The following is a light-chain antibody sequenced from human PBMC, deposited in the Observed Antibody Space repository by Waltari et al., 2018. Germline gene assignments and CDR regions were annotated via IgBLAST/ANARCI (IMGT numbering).Light chain of an antibody. CDR1: QSVSSS. Sequence: EVVLTQSPATLSLSPGDRATLSCSASQSVSSSLAWYQQKPGQAPGLLIYDASNRAPGIPSRFSGSGSATDFTLTISSLEPEDFAVYYCQQRSNWPYTFGQGTKLEIK. V-gene: IGKV3-11*01. J-gene: IGKJ2*01. CDR2: DAS. CDR3: QQRSNWPYT.